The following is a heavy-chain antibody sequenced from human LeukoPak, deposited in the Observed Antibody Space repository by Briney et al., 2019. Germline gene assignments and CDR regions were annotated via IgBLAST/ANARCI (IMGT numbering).Heavy chain of an antibody. CDR2: IYYRGRT. Sequence: SETLSLTCSVSGDSISSSRYYWGWIRQPPGKGLEWIGSIYYRGRTHYPASLKSRVTISLDTSKKHFSLNLSSVTAADTAVYYCVRGSQDYGDYFDYWGQGTLVTVSS. D-gene: IGHD4-17*01. V-gene: IGHV4-39*07. CDR3: VRGSQDYGDYFDY. CDR1: GDSISSSRYY. J-gene: IGHJ4*02.